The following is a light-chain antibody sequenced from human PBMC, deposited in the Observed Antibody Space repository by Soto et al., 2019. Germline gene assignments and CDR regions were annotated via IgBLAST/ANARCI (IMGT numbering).Light chain of an antibody. J-gene: IGLJ1*01. Sequence: QSVLTQPPAVSGAPGQRGTISCTGSGSNIGAGYDVHWYQHLPGTAPKLLIYSNRNRPSGVPHRFSGSNSGTSASLAITGLQAEDEADYYCQSYDSSLSGYVFGTGTKVTVL. V-gene: IGLV1-40*01. CDR1: GSNIGAGYD. CDR2: SNR. CDR3: QSYDSSLSGYV.